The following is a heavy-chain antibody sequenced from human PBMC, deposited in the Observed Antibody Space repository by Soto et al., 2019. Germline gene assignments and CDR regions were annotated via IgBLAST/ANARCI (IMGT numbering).Heavy chain of an antibody. CDR3: ARDPEFTCGGDCLGPLDY. CDR2: IIPIFGTA. V-gene: IGHV1-69*13. CDR1: RGTLSSYA. D-gene: IGHD2-21*02. J-gene: IGHJ4*02. Sequence: SVEVSCKASRGTLSSYAISWVRQAPGQGLEWMGGIIPIFGTANYAQKFQGRVTITADESTSTAYMELSSLRSEDTAVYYCARDPEFTCGGDCLGPLDYWGQGTLVTVSS.